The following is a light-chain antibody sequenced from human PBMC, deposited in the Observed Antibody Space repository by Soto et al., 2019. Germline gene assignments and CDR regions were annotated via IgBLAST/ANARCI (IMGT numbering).Light chain of an antibody. Sequence: EIVMTQSPATLSVSPGERATLSCRASQSVSSNLAWYQQKPGQAPRLLIYGASTRAPGIPARFSGSGSGTEFTLTISSLQPEDFAVYYCQQYNNWRYTFGQGTKLEIK. CDR3: QQYNNWRYT. V-gene: IGKV3-15*01. CDR1: QSVSSN. CDR2: GAS. J-gene: IGKJ2*01.